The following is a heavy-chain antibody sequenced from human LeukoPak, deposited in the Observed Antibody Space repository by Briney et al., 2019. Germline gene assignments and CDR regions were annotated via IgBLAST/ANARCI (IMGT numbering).Heavy chain of an antibody. CDR1: GGSISSSSYY. J-gene: IGHJ6*03. Sequence: PSETLSLTCTVSGGSISSSSYYWGWIRQPPGKGLEWVGSIYYSGSTYYNPSLKSRVTISVDTSKNQFSLKLSSVTAADTAVYYCARHGMLYYYYYMDVLGKGTTVTVSS. CDR2: IYYSGST. D-gene: IGHD2-8*01. V-gene: IGHV4-39*01. CDR3: ARHGMLYYYYYMDV.